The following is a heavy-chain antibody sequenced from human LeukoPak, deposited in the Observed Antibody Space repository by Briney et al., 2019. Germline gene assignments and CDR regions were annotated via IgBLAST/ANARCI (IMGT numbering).Heavy chain of an antibody. CDR2: IYHSGST. CDR3: SRASSTSYYDY. Sequence: PSETLSLTCTVSGYSITSGYYWGWIRQPPGKGLEWIGTIYHSGSTYYNPSLKSRVTISVATSENQFSLKLSSVTAADTALYYCSRASSTSYYDYWGQGTLVSVSS. J-gene: IGHJ4*02. V-gene: IGHV4-38-2*02. CDR1: GYSITSGYY. D-gene: IGHD6-19*01.